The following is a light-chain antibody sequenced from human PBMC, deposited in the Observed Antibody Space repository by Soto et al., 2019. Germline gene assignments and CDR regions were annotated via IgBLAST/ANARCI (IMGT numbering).Light chain of an antibody. CDR2: DAS. V-gene: IGKV3D-15*01. CDR3: QHYNNWPQIT. Sequence: EIVMTQSPATLSLSPGERATLSCRASQSVGKYLVWYQQKPGQAPRLLIYDASNRATGIPARFSGSGSGTEFTLTISSLQSEDFAVYYCQHYNNWPQITFGQGTRLEI. J-gene: IGKJ5*01. CDR1: QSVGKY.